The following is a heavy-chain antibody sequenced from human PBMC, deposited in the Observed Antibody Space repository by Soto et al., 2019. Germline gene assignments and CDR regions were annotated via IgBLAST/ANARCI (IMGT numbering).Heavy chain of an antibody. CDR1: GGSISTSNW. CDR2: IYHSGIT. Sequence: QVQLQESGPGLVKPSGTLSLTCAVSGGSISTSNWWSWARQPPGKWLEWLGEIYHSGITNYNPSLKRRVTLYVDKSRSQFSLKLSSVTAADTAVYYCARVVGGYYYGMDVWGLGTTVTVSS. CDR3: ARVVGGYYYGMDV. D-gene: IGHD2-2*01. V-gene: IGHV4-4*02. J-gene: IGHJ6*04.